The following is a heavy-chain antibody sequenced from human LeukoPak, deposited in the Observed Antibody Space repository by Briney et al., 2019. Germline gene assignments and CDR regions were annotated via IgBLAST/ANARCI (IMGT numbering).Heavy chain of an antibody. CDR1: GGTFSSYA. CDR3: AKDYGYYDSSGYPQE. CDR2: IIPIFGTA. Sequence: GASVKVSCKASGGTFSSYAISWVRQAPGQGLEWMGGIIPIFGTANYAQKFQGRVTITADESTSTAYMELSSLRSEDTAVYYCAKDYGYYDSSGYPQEWGQGTLVTVSS. J-gene: IGHJ4*02. D-gene: IGHD3-22*01. V-gene: IGHV1-69*13.